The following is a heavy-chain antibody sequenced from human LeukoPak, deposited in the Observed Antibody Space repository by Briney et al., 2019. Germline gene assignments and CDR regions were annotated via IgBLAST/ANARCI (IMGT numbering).Heavy chain of an antibody. CDR2: ISSSGSTI. CDR3: ANALAHDSPPYDAFDI. CDR1: GFTFSDYY. J-gene: IGHJ3*02. D-gene: IGHD2-15*01. V-gene: IGHV3-11*01. Sequence: GGSLRLSCAASGFTFSDYYMSWIRQAPGKGLEWVSYISSSGSTIYYADSVKGRFTISRDNAKNSLYLQMNSLRAEDTAVYYCANALAHDSPPYDAFDIWGQGTMVTVSS.